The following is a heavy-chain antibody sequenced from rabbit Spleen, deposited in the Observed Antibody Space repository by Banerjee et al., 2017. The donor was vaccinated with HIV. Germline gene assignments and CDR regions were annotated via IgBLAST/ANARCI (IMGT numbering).Heavy chain of an antibody. V-gene: IGHV1S45*01. Sequence: QEQLEESGGGLVKPAGSLTLTCKASGFSFSDSDVMCWVRQAPGKRVELIGCIYTGSSGNTYYASWAKGRFTISKTSSTTVALQMPSLTGADTATYFCARDLTGVIGWNFGWWGQGTLVTVS. CDR2: IYTGSSGNT. J-gene: IGHJ4*01. D-gene: IGHD1-1*01. CDR3: ARDLTGVIGWNFGW. CDR1: GFSFSDSDV.